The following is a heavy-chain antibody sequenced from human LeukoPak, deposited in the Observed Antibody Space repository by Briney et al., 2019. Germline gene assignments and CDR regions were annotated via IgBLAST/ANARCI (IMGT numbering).Heavy chain of an antibody. J-gene: IGHJ5*02. Sequence: GGSLRLSCAASGFNFDYYAMHWVRLVPGKGLEWVAGITWNSDSTGYGDSVKGRFIISRDNAQNSLYLEMSSLRAEDTAFYYCAKGLYYDILTGNWFDPWGQGTLVTASS. CDR1: GFNFDYYA. CDR2: ITWNSDST. D-gene: IGHD3-9*01. CDR3: AKGLYYDILTGNWFDP. V-gene: IGHV3-9*01.